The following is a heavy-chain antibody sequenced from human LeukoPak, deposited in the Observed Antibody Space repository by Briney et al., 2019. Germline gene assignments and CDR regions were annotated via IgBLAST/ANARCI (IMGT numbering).Heavy chain of an antibody. J-gene: IGHJ4*02. D-gene: IGHD4-17*01. CDR3: AFVPWTTVTTIDY. CDR1: GFTFSSCS. Sequence: QPGGSLRLSCAASGFTFSSCSMNWVRQAPGKGLEWVSYISSSSSTIYYADSVKGRFTISRDNAKNSLYLQMNSLRDEDTAVYYCAFVPWTTVTTIDYWGQGTLVTVSS. V-gene: IGHV3-48*02. CDR2: ISSSSSTI.